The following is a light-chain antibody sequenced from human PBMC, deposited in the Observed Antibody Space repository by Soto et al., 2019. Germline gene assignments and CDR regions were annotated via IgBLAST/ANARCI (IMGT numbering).Light chain of an antibody. V-gene: IGLV2-14*01. Sequence: QSVLTQPASVSGSPGQSITTSCTGTSSDVGGYNYVSWYQQQSGKAPKLMIHEVSNRPSGVSNRFSGSKSGNTASLTISGLQAEDEADYYCSSYTSSRAYVFGIGTKVT. CDR2: EVS. J-gene: IGLJ1*01. CDR3: SSYTSSRAYV. CDR1: SSDVGGYNY.